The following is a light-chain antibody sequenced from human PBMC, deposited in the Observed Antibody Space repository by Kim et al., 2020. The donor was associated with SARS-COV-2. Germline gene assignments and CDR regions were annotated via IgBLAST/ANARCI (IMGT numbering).Light chain of an antibody. CDR2: GKN. CDR3: NSRDSSTNHLV. J-gene: IGLJ2*01. V-gene: IGLV3-19*01. CDR1: SLRNYY. Sequence: SSELTQDPAVSVALGQTVRITCQGDSLRNYYANWYQQKPGQAPVVVIYGKNNRLSGIPDRFSGSNSGSTASLTITGAQAGDEADYYCNSRDSSTNHLVFG.